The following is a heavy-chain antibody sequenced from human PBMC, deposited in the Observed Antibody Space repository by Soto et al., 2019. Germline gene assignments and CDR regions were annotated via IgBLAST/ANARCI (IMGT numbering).Heavy chain of an antibody. J-gene: IGHJ4*02. CDR3: ARGRKSRAVAGNVYFDY. V-gene: IGHV1-69*13. Sequence: GASVKVSCKASGGTFSSYAISWVRQAPGQGFEWMGGIIPIFGTANYAQKFQGRVTITADESTSTAYMELSSLRSEDTAVYYCARGRKSRAVAGNVYFDYWGQGTLVTVSS. CDR2: IIPIFGTA. D-gene: IGHD6-19*01. CDR1: GGTFSSYA.